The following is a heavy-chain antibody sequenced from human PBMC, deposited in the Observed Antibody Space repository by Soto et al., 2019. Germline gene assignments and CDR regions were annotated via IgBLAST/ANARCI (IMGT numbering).Heavy chain of an antibody. Sequence: PSETLSLTCTVSGGSISSSSYYWGWIRQPPGKGLEWIGSIYYSGSTYYNPSLKSRVTISVDTSKNQFSLKLSSVTAADTAVYYCARLYYDSSGPILDYWGQGTLVTVSS. D-gene: IGHD3-22*01. V-gene: IGHV4-39*01. CDR2: IYYSGST. CDR1: GGSISSSSYY. J-gene: IGHJ4*02. CDR3: ARLYYDSSGPILDY.